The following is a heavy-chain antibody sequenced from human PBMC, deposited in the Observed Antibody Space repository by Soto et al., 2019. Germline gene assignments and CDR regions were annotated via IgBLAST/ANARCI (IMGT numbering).Heavy chain of an antibody. J-gene: IGHJ3*02. CDR3: ARGSRGYSSCWYYAFDI. Sequence: EVQLVESGGGLVQPGGSLRLSCAASGFTFSSYDMHWVRQATGKGLEWVSAIGTAGERYYPGSVKGRFTISRENAKNSLSLQMNMLRAGDTAVYFCARGSRGYSSCWYYAFDIWGQGTMVTVSS. CDR1: GFTFSSYD. D-gene: IGHD6-19*01. CDR2: IGTAGER. V-gene: IGHV3-13*01.